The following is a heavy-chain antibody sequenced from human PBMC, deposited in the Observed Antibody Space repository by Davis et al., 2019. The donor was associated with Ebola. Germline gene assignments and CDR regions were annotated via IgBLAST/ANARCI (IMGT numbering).Heavy chain of an antibody. J-gene: IGHJ6*02. Sequence: MPSETLSLTCTVSGGSIGSSLYYWGWIRQPPGKGLEWIGSIYYGGSTNYNPSLKSRVTISVDTSKNQFSLKLSSVTAADTAVYYCARLYDPYGMDVWGQGTTVTVSS. D-gene: IGHD2-2*02. V-gene: IGHV4-39*07. CDR2: IYYGGST. CDR3: ARLYDPYGMDV. CDR1: GGSIGSSLYY.